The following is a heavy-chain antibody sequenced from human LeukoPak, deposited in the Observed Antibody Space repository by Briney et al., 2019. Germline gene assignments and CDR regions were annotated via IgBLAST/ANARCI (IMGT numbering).Heavy chain of an antibody. CDR3: ASSYDILPVYYFDY. J-gene: IGHJ4*02. CDR2: IYYSGST. Sequence: PSETLSLTCTVSGGSISSSSYYWGWIRQPPGKGLEWIGSIYYSGSTYYNPSLKSRVTMSVDTSKNQFSLKLSSVTAADTAVYYCASSYDILPVYYFDYGAQEPLFPASP. CDR1: GGSISSSSYY. V-gene: IGHV4-39*07. D-gene: IGHD3-9*01.